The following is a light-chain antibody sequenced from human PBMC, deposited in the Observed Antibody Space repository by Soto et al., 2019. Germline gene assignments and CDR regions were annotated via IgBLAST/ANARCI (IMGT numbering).Light chain of an antibody. CDR3: QQGNTWPWT. Sequence: EIVFTQSPDTLSLSPGERATLSCWASHSVSNNFLAWYQQKLGQAPRLLIYAASDRATGIPGRFSGSGSGTDFTLIISSLEPEDFAFYYCQQGNTWPWTFGQGTKVDIK. J-gene: IGKJ1*01. V-gene: IGKV3-11*01. CDR2: AAS. CDR1: HSVSNN.